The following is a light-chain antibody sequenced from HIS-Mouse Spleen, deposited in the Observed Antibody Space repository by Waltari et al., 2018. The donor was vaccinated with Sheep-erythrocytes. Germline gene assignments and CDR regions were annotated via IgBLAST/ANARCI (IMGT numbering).Light chain of an antibody. J-gene: IGLJ3*02. CDR3: CSYAGSSTPWV. Sequence: QSALTQPASVSGSPGQSITISCTGTSSYVGSYNLVSWYQQHPGKAPKLMIYEGSKRPSGVSNRFSGSKSGNTASLTISGLLAEDEADYYCCSYAGSSTPWVFGGGTKLTVL. CDR1: SSYVGSYNL. V-gene: IGLV2-23*01. CDR2: EGS.